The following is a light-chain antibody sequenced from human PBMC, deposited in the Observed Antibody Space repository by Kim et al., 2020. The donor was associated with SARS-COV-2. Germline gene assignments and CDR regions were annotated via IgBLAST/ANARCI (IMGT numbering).Light chain of an antibody. CDR3: QQYDNLPLT. J-gene: IGKJ4*01. CDR1: QDIRNY. CDR2: EAS. Sequence: DIQMTQSPSSLSASIGDRVTITCQASQDIRNYLNWYQQKPGKAPKPLIYEASTLETGVPSRFSGSGSGTDFTFTISSLQPEDIATYYCQQYDNLPLTFGGGTKVDIK. V-gene: IGKV1-33*01.